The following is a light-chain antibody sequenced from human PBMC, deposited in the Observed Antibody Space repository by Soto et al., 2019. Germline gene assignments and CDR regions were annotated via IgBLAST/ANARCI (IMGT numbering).Light chain of an antibody. CDR2: GYN. CDR1: SSNIGAGYD. V-gene: IGLV1-40*01. CDR3: QSYDSSLSAWV. Sequence: QSVLTQPPSVSGAPGQRVTISCTGSSSNIGAGYDVHWYQQLPRTAPKLLVYGYNNRPSGVPDRFSVSKSGTSASLTITGLQTEDEADYYCQSYDSSLSAWVFGGGTKLTVL. J-gene: IGLJ2*01.